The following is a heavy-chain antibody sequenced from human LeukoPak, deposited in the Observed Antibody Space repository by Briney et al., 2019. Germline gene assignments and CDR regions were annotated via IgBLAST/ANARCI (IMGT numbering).Heavy chain of an antibody. CDR3: ASSGADIVVVPAATELRY. CDR1: GGSISSYY. Sequence: SETLSLTCTVSGGSISSYYWSWIRQPPGKGLEWIGYIYYSGSTNYNPSLKSRVTISVDTSKNQFSLKLSSVTAADTAVYYCASSGADIVVVPAATELRYWGQGTLVTVSS. J-gene: IGHJ4*02. V-gene: IGHV4-59*01. D-gene: IGHD2-2*01. CDR2: IYYSGST.